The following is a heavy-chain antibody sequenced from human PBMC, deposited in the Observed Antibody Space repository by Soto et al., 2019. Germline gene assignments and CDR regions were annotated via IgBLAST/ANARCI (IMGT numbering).Heavy chain of an antibody. V-gene: IGHV3-21*01. Sequence: GGSLRLSCAASGFTFSSYSMNWVRQAPGKGLEWVSSISSCSKYIFYADSVKGRFTVSRDNAKNSLYLQMSSLRDEDTAVYYCTTDPPRNCAGGPCYGSTCCLDYWGLGTLVTVSS. CDR3: TTDPPRNCAGGPCYGSTCCLDY. CDR2: ISSCSKYI. D-gene: IGHD2-21*01. J-gene: IGHJ4*02. CDR1: GFTFSSYS.